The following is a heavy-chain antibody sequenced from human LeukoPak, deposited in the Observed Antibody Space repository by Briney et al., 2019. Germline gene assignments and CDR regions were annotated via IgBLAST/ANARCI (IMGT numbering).Heavy chain of an antibody. CDR3: ARDADGSEAYFDY. D-gene: IGHD5-24*01. CDR1: GFTFSSYS. V-gene: IGHV3-21*01. Sequence: KSGGSLRLSCAASGFTFSSYSMNWVRQAPGKGLEWVSSISSGSSYIYYADSVKGRFTISRDNAENSLYLQMNSLRAEDTAVYYCARDADGSEAYFDYWGQGTLVTVSS. CDR2: ISSGSSYI. J-gene: IGHJ4*02.